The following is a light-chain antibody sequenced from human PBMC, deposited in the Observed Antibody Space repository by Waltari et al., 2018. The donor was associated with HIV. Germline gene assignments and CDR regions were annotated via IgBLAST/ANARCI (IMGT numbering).Light chain of an antibody. CDR1: QDISNY. J-gene: IGKJ2*01. Sequence: DIQMTQSPSSLSASVGDRVTITCQASQDISNYLNCYQQTPGKAPKLLIYDASTLETGVPSRFSGSGSGTDFTFTISSLQPEDIATYYCQQYDNLPYTFGQGTKLEIK. CDR3: QQYDNLPYT. CDR2: DAS. V-gene: IGKV1-33*01.